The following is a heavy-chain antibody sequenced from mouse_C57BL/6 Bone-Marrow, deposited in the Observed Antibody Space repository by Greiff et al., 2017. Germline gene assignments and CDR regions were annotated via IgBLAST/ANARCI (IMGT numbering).Heavy chain of an antibody. CDR3: ARQGGTGPWFAY. D-gene: IGHD3-3*01. CDR2: ISNLAYSI. Sequence: EVQLVESGGGLVQPGGSLKLSCAASGFTFSDYGMAWVRQAPRKGPEWVAFISNLAYSIYYADTVTGRFTISRENAKNTLYLEMSSLRSEDTAMYYCARQGGTGPWFAYWGQGTLVTVSA. V-gene: IGHV5-15*01. J-gene: IGHJ3*01. CDR1: GFTFSDYG.